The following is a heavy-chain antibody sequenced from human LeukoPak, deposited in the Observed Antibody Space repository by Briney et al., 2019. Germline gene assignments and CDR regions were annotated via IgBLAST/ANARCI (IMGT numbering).Heavy chain of an antibody. CDR1: GYTFTSYG. J-gene: IGHJ6*02. Sequence: ASVKVSCTASGYTFTSYGISWVRQAPGQGLEWMGWISAYNGNTNYAQKLQGRVTMTTDTSTSTAYMELRSLRSDDTAVYCCARDDGDYYYYGMDVWGQGTTVTVSS. CDR2: ISAYNGNT. D-gene: IGHD4-17*01. CDR3: ARDDGDYYYYGMDV. V-gene: IGHV1-18*01.